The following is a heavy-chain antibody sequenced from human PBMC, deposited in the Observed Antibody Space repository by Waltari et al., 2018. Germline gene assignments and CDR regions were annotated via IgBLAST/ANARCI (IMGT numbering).Heavy chain of an antibody. V-gene: IGHV4-39*01. CDR1: GGSISSSSYY. J-gene: IGHJ3*02. CDR2: IYYRGRT. CDR3: ASSLPGAFDI. Sequence: QLQLQESGPGLVKPSETLSLTCTVSGGSISSSSYYWGWIRQPPGKGLEWIGSIYYRGRTYYNPSLKSRVTISVDTSKTQFSLKLSSVTAADTAVYYCASSLPGAFDIWGQGTMVTVSS.